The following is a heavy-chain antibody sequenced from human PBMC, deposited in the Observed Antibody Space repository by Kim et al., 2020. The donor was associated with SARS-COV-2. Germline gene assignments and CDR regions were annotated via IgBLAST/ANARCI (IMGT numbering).Heavy chain of an antibody. D-gene: IGHD3-22*01. Sequence: GGSLRLSCAASGFTVSSNYMSWVRQAPGKGLEWVSVIYSGGSTYYADSVKGRFTISRHNSKNTLYLQMNSLRAEDTAVYYCARGWDYYDSREHAFDIWGQGTMVTVSS. CDR1: GFTVSSNY. CDR2: IYSGGST. V-gene: IGHV3-53*04. CDR3: ARGWDYYDSREHAFDI. J-gene: IGHJ3*02.